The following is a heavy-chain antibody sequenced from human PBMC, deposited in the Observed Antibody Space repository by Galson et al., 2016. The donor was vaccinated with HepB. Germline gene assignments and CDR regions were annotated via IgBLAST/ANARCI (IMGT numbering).Heavy chain of an antibody. CDR1: GFSLTSGRAG. V-gene: IGHV2-5*02. J-gene: IGHJ5*02. Sequence: LVKPTPTLTLTCTFSGFSLTSGRAGVGWIRQPPGKALEWVALFYRDDDRRYNPSLKSRLTITTDPSRDQVILTMTNMEPVDTGTYYCAYRGSAGYFSGFDPWGQGTQVTVSS. D-gene: IGHD3-9*01. CDR3: AYRGSAGYFSGFDP. CDR2: FYRDDDR.